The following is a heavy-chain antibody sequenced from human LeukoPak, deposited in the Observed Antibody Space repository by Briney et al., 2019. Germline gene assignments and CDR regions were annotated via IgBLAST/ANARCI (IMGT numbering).Heavy chain of an antibody. CDR2: IYYSGST. CDR3: AREYMEPPCIWFDP. J-gene: IGHJ5*02. V-gene: IGHV4-59*11. CDR1: GGSISRHY. D-gene: IGHD1-1*01. Sequence: PSETLSLTCTVSGGSISRHYWSWIRQPPGKGLEWIGYIYYSGSTNYNPSLKSRVTISVDTSKNQFSLKLSSVTAADTAVYYCAREYMEPPCIWFDPWGQGTLVTVSS.